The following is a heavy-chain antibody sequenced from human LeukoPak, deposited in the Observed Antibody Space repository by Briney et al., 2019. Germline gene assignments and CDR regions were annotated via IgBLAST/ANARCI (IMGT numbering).Heavy chain of an antibody. CDR1: GGSFSGYY. CDR3: ARVRATVTTTHDY. D-gene: IGHD4-17*01. CDR2: INHSGST. Sequence: RSSETLSLTCAVYGGSFSGYYWSWIRQPPGKGLEWMGEINHSGSTNHNPSLKSRVTISVDTSRNQFSLKLSSVTAADTAVYYCARVRATVTTTHDYWGQGTLVTVSS. V-gene: IGHV4-34*01. J-gene: IGHJ4*02.